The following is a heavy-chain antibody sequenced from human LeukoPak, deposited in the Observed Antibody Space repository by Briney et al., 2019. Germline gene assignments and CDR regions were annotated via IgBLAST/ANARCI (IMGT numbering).Heavy chain of an antibody. J-gene: IGHJ4*02. CDR3: ARVSGSSGHFDY. CDR1: GGSISSGSYY. CDR2: IYTSGST. Sequence: SSETLSLTCTVSGGSISSGSYYWNWIRQPAGKGLEWIGRIYTSGSTNYNPSLKSRVTISVDTSKNQFSLKLNSVTAADTAVYYCARVSGSSGHFDYWGQGTLVTVSS. V-gene: IGHV4-61*02. D-gene: IGHD1-26*01.